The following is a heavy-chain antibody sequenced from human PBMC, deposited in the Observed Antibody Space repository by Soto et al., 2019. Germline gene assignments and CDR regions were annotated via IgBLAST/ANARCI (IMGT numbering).Heavy chain of an antibody. CDR3: ARGRCSSTSCYDPYYYYYYMDV. CDR2: INSDGSST. V-gene: IGHV3-74*01. J-gene: IGHJ6*03. Sequence: GGSLRLSCAASGFTFSSYWMHWVRQAPGKGLVWVSRINSDGSSTSYADSVKGRFTISRDNAKNTLYLQMNSLRAEDTAVYYCARGRCSSTSCYDPYYYYYYMDVWGKGTTVTVSS. D-gene: IGHD2-2*01. CDR1: GFTFSSYW.